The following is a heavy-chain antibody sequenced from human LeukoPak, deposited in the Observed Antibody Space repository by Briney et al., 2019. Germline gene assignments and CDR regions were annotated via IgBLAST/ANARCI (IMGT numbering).Heavy chain of an antibody. D-gene: IGHD2-2*03. V-gene: IGHV4-34*01. J-gene: IGHJ4*02. CDR3: ARAEGGYCSSTSCYFFDY. CDR1: GGSFCGYY. CDR2: INHSGST. Sequence: SETLSLTCTVSGGSFCGYYWSWIPQPPGQGLEGFGEINHSGSTNYNPSLKSRVTISVDTSKNQFSLKLSSVTAADTAVYYCARAEGGYCSSTSCYFFDYWGQGTLVTVSS.